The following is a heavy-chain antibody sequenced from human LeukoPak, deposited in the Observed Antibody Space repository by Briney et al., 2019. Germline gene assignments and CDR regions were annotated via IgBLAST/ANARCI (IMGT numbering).Heavy chain of an antibody. J-gene: IGHJ4*02. V-gene: IGHV4-4*07. CDR2: IYSSGST. D-gene: IGHD3-22*01. CDR1: GDPISGYY. Sequence: PSETLSLTCTVSGDPISGYYWSWIRQPVGKALQWIGHIYSSGSTSYNPSLKSRVTMSVDMSKNQFSLKLSSVTAADTAVYYCARGTYYTSGFYSVRYWGQGTLVTVSS. CDR3: ARGTYYTSGFYSVRY.